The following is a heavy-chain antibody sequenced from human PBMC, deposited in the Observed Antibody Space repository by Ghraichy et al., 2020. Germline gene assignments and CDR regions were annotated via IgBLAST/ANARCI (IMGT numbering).Heavy chain of an antibody. Sequence: GGSLRLSCAASGFTVSSNYMSWVRQAPGKGLEWVSGIYSGSTYYADSVKGRFTISRDNSKNTLYLQMNSLRAEDTAVYYCARTPGPYYYDSSGYEYFDYWGQVTLVTVSS. D-gene: IGHD3-22*01. J-gene: IGHJ4*02. CDR1: GFTVSSNY. CDR3: ARTPGPYYYDSSGYEYFDY. CDR2: IYSGST. V-gene: IGHV3-53*01.